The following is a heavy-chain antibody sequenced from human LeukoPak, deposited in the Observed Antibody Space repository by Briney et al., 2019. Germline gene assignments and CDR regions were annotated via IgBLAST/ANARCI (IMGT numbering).Heavy chain of an antibody. J-gene: IGHJ4*02. CDR2: INHSGST. D-gene: IGHD6-13*01. CDR3: GRGGIAAAQRTFYYFDY. CDR1: GGSFSGYY. Sequence: SETLSLTCSVYGGSFSGYYWGSIRQPPGKGLEWIGEINHSGSTNSNPSLKSQVTISVDTSNNQFCLKLSSVTAADTAVYYCGRGGIAAAQRTFYYFDYWGQGTLVIVSS. V-gene: IGHV4-34*01.